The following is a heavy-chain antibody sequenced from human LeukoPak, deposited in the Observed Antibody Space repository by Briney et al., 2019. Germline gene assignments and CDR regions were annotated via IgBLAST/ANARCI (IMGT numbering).Heavy chain of an antibody. Sequence: ASVKVSCKASGYTFTGYYMHWVRQAPGQGLEWMGWINPNSGGTNYAQKFQGRVTMTTDTAISTAYMELSSLRSDDTDVCYCARGRKRFNSSGRDAFDIWGQGTMVTVSS. J-gene: IGHJ3*02. V-gene: IGHV1-2*02. CDR1: GYTFTGYY. CDR2: INPNSGGT. CDR3: ARGRKRFNSSGRDAFDI. D-gene: IGHD6-19*01.